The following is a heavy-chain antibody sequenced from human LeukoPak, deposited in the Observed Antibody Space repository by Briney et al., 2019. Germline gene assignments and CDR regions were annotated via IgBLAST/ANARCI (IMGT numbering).Heavy chain of an antibody. CDR2: TYYRSKWNY. CDR3: ARGPRISSGYYFED. CDR1: GDSVSSKSVT. J-gene: IGHJ4*02. D-gene: IGHD6-25*01. Sequence: SQTLSLTCAISGDSVSSKSVTWNWIRQSPSRGLEWLGKTYYRSKWNYDYADSVEGRITINPDTTKNQLSLQLNSVTPEDTAIYYCARGPRISSGYYFEDWGQGTLVTVSS. V-gene: IGHV6-1*01.